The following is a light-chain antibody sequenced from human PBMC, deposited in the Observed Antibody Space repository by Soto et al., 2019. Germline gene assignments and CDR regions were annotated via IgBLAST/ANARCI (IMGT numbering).Light chain of an antibody. CDR3: QQSYSTLPT. Sequence: DIQMTQSPSSLSASVGDRVTISCRASQNIYIYLNWYQQKPGKAPKLLIYGASNFRSGVPSRFIGSGSGSDFTLSISSLQPEDFATYFCQQSYSTLPTFGPGTKVDIK. V-gene: IGKV1-39*01. CDR2: GAS. CDR1: QNIYIY. J-gene: IGKJ3*01.